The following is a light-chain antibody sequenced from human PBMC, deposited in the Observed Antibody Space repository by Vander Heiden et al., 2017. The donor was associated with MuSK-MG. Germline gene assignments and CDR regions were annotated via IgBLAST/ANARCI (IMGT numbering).Light chain of an antibody. CDR1: ALPKQY. Sequence: SYELTQPPSVSVSPGQTARTTCSGDALPKQYAYWYQQKPGQAPVLVIYKDSERPSGIPERFSGSSSGTTVTLTISGVQAEDEADYYGQSADSSGTYQVFGGGTKLTVL. CDR3: QSADSSGTYQV. CDR2: KDS. V-gene: IGLV3-25*03. J-gene: IGLJ2*01.